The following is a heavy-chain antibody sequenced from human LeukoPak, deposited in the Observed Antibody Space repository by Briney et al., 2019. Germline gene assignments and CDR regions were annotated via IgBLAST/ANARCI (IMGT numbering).Heavy chain of an antibody. Sequence: SETLSLTCAVYGGSFSGYSWSWIRQPPGKGLEWIGEINHSGSTNYNPSLKSRVTISVDTSKNQFSLKLSSVTAADTAVYYCARGDYYDSSSYFDYWGQGTLVTVSS. D-gene: IGHD3-22*01. CDR2: INHSGST. J-gene: IGHJ4*02. CDR3: ARGDYYDSSSYFDY. V-gene: IGHV4-34*01. CDR1: GGSFSGYS.